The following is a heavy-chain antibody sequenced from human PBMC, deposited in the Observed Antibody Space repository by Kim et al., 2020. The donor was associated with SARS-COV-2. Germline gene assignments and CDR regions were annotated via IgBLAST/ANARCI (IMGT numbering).Heavy chain of an antibody. D-gene: IGHD3-10*01. CDR2: ISSNGGST. CDR1: GFTFSSYA. V-gene: IGHV3-64*01. J-gene: IGHJ4*02. CDR3: ASGTSMVRGVILY. Sequence: GGSLRLSCAASGFTFSSYAMHWVRQAPGKGLEYVSAISSNGGSTYYANSVKGRFTISRDNSKNTLYLQMGSLRAEDMAVYYCASGTSMVRGVILYWGQGTLVTVSS.